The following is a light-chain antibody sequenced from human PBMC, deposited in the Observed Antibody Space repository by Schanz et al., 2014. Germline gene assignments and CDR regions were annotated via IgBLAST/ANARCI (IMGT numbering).Light chain of an antibody. CDR2: YDD. CDR1: TSIIGSNA. CDR3: ATWDDSLRAWL. J-gene: IGLJ3*02. Sequence: QSVLTQPPSVSAAPGQRVTVSCSGSTSIIGSNAVNWFQQFPGKAPKLLIYYDDMLPSGVSDRFSGSKSGTSASLAISGLQSDDEAHYYCATWDDSLRAWLFGGGTKVTVL. V-gene: IGLV1-36*01.